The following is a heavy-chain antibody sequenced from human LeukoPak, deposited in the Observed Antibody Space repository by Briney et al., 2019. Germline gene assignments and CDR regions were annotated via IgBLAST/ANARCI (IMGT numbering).Heavy chain of an antibody. CDR3: ARYSGSSPIYY. CDR1: GGSISSGDYY. Sequence: SETLPLTCTVSGGSISSGDYYWSWIRQPPGKGLEWIGYIYYSGNTYYNPSLKSRVTISVDPSKIHFSLRLSSVTAADTAVYYCARYSGSSPIYYWGQGTLVTVSS. CDR2: IYYSGNT. V-gene: IGHV4-30-4*08. D-gene: IGHD5-12*01. J-gene: IGHJ4*02.